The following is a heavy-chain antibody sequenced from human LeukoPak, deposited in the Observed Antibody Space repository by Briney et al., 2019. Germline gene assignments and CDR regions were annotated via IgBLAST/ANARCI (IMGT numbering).Heavy chain of an antibody. J-gene: IGHJ5*02. CDR2: IYHSGST. CDR3: ARGSYSSSWYVGENWFDP. CDR1: GGSISSGGYS. V-gene: IGHV4-30-2*01. Sequence: SQTLSLTCAVSGGSISSGGYSWSWIRQPPGKGLEWIGYIYHSGSTYYNPSLKSRVTVSVDRSKNQFSLKLSSVTAADTAVYYCARGSYSSSWYVGENWFDPWGQGTLVTVSS. D-gene: IGHD6-13*01.